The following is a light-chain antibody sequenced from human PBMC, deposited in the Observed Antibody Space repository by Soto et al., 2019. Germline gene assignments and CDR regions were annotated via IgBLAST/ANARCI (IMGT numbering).Light chain of an antibody. J-gene: IGKJ4*01. V-gene: IGKV1-33*01. CDR3: QHYDNLPRLT. Sequence: DIQMTQPQSSLSASLGDRVTITCQASQDISNILNWYQQKPGKAPKLLIYDAFILETGVPSRFSGSGSGTDFTLTISSLQPEDIATYYCQHYDNLPRLTFGGGTKVEIK. CDR2: DAF. CDR1: QDISNI.